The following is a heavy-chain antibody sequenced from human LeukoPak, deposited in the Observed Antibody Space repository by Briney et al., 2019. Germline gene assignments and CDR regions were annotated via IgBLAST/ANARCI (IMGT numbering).Heavy chain of an antibody. J-gene: IGHJ4*02. CDR1: GITLIKYS. Sequence: GGSLRLSSAASGITLIKYSMTWVRQAPGKGLEWVSAINGSGAFTDYADSVKGRFTISRDNSRNMLYLQMNSLRAEDTAVYYCAKRSAESSGYFDYWGQGTLVTVSS. D-gene: IGHD6-19*01. CDR2: INGSGAFT. V-gene: IGHV3-23*01. CDR3: AKRSAESSGYFDY.